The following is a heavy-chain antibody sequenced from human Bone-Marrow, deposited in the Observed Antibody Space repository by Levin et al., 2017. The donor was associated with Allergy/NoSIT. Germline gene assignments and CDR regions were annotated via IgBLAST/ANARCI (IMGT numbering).Heavy chain of an antibody. CDR3: ARHFRWACDY. CDR1: GGSISSSSYY. J-gene: IGHJ4*02. D-gene: IGHD5-24*01. V-gene: IGHV4-39*01. Sequence: PGGSLRLSCTVSGGSISSSSYYWGWIRQPPGKGLEWIGSIYYSGSTYYNPSLKSRVTISVDTSKNQFSLKLSSVTAADTAVYYCARHFRWACDYWGQGTLVTVSS. CDR2: IYYSGST.